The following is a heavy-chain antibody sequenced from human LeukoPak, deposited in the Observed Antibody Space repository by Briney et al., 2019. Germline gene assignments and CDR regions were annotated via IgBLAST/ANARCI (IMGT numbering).Heavy chain of an antibody. Sequence: SETLSLTCTVSGGSISSGGYCWSWIRQHPGKGLEWIGYIYYSGSTYYNPSLKSRVTISVDTSKNQFSLKLSSVTAADTAVYYCARVRSGGSLDYWGQGTLVTVSS. CDR1: GGSISSGGYC. V-gene: IGHV4-31*03. CDR2: IYYSGST. J-gene: IGHJ4*02. CDR3: ARVRSGGSLDY. D-gene: IGHD3-10*01.